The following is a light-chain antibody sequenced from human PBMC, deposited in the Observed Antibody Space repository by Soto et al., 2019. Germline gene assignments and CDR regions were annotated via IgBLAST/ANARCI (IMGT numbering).Light chain of an antibody. V-gene: IGLV1-44*01. CDR2: SNN. CDR1: SSNIGSNT. Sequence: QSVLTQPPSASGTPGQRVTISCSGSSSNIGSNTVNWYQQLPGTAPKLLINSNNQRPSGVPDRFSGSKSGTSASLAISGLQSEDEADYYCAAWDDSLNGSYVFGTGTKVTVL. CDR3: AAWDDSLNGSYV. J-gene: IGLJ1*01.